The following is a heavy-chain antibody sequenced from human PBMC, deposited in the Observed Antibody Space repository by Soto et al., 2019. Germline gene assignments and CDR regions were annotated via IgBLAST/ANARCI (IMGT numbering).Heavy chain of an antibody. D-gene: IGHD3-3*01. CDR3: ARGITIFGVVISDYYGMDV. Sequence: ASVKVSCKASGGTFSSYTISWVRQAPGQGLEWMGGINPNSGGTNYAQKFQGWVTMTRDTSISTAYMELSRLRSDDTAVYYCARGITIFGVVISDYYGMDVWGQGTTVTVSS. CDR2: INPNSGGT. CDR1: GGTFSSYT. J-gene: IGHJ6*02. V-gene: IGHV1-2*04.